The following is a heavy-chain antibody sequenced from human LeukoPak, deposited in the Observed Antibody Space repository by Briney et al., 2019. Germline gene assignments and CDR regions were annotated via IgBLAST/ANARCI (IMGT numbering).Heavy chain of an antibody. Sequence: SETLSLTCTVSSASISTYYWSWIRQPPGKGLEWIGYIYHSGTSNYNPSLKSRVTMSADTSKSQFSLSLSSVTTADTAVYFCAKAAKYYYGSETYYYFDYWGQGILVTVSS. CDR3: AKAAKYYYGSETYYYFDY. D-gene: IGHD3-10*01. CDR2: IYHSGTS. CDR1: SASISTYY. J-gene: IGHJ4*02. V-gene: IGHV4-59*01.